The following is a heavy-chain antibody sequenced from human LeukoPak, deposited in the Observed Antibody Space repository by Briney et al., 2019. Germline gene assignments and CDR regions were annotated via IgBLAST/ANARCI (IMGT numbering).Heavy chain of an antibody. CDR3: ARTGITVAPPFDY. CDR2: ISSSSSYI. J-gene: IGHJ4*02. Sequence: NPGGSLRLSCAASGFTFSNYNMHWVRQAPGKGLEWVSSISSSSSYIYYADSVKGRFTISRDNAKNSPYLQMTSLRAEDTAVYYCARTGITVAPPFDYWGQGTLVTVSS. CDR1: GFTFSNYN. D-gene: IGHD4-23*01. V-gene: IGHV3-21*01.